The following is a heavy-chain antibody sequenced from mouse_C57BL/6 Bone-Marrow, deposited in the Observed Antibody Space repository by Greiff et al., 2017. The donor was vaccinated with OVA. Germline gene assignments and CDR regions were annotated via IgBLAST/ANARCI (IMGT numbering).Heavy chain of an antibody. Sequence: EVQRVESGAELVRPGASVKLSCTASGFNIKDDYMHWVKQRPEQGLEWIGWIDPENGDTAYASKFQGTATITADTSSHTAYLQLSSLTSSDTAVYYCTAGLRLYFDYWGQGTTLTVSS. J-gene: IGHJ2*01. CDR2: IDPENGDT. CDR1: GFNIKDDY. D-gene: IGHD2-4*01. CDR3: TAGLRLYFDY. V-gene: IGHV14-4*01.